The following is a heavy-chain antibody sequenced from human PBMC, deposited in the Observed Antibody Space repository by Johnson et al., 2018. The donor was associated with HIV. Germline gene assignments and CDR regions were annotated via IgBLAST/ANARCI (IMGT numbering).Heavy chain of an antibody. CDR1: GFTFSNYD. Sequence: QVQLVESGGGVVQPGRSLRLSCAASGFTFSNYDIHWVRQPPGKGLEWVAVISSDGSNKYYFDSVKGRFTISRDNSKNTLYLQMNSLRDEDTAFYYCARGRLISMIVSAGAFDIWGQGTMVTVSS. CDR2: ISSDGSNK. J-gene: IGHJ3*02. V-gene: IGHV3-30*03. CDR3: ARGRLISMIVSAGAFDI. D-gene: IGHD3-22*01.